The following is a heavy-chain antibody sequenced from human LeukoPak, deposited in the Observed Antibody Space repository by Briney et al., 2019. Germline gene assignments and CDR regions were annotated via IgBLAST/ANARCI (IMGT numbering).Heavy chain of an antibody. D-gene: IGHD3-10*01. Sequence: TGGSLRLSCAASGFTFSSYSMNWVRQAPGKGLEWVSSISSSSSYIYYADSVKGRFTISRDNAKNSLYLQMNSLTAEDTAVYYCARDVPYNMNQMYFDYWGQGTLVTVSS. J-gene: IGHJ4*02. CDR3: ARDVPYNMNQMYFDY. CDR2: ISSSSSYI. CDR1: GFTFSSYS. V-gene: IGHV3-21*06.